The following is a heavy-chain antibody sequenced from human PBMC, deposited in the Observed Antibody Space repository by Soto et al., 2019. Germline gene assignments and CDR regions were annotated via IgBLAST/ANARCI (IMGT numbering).Heavy chain of an antibody. CDR2: IEYIGIT. D-gene: IGHD3-10*01. Sequence: HPGQGLEWIGYIEYIGITYYNPSRKSRVTISVDTSNNQFSLNLSSFTAADTAVHYCARQGVVRGVMSVFGFWGQRTMVTVS. CDR3: ARQGVVRGVMSVFGF. V-gene: IGHV4-31*02. J-gene: IGHJ3*01.